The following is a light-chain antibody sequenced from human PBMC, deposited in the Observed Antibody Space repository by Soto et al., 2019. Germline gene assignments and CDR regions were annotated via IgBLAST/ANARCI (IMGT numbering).Light chain of an antibody. CDR2: DAS. CDR3: QQYGGSPIT. CDR1: QTVNSDY. J-gene: IGKJ5*01. Sequence: EIVLTQSPGTPSLSPGETATLSGRASQTVNSDYLAWYQQKPGQAPRLLICDASSRATGIPDRFSGGGSGTDFTLTITRLEPEDFAVYYCQQYGGSPITFGLGTRLEIK. V-gene: IGKV3-20*01.